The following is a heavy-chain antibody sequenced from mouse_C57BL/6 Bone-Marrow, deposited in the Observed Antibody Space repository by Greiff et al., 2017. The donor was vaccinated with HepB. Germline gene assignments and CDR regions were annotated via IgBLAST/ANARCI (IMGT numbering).Heavy chain of an antibody. CDR3: ARFATVLAPDYAMYY. J-gene: IGHJ4*01. Sequence: QVQLQQPGAELVMPGASVKLSCKASGYTFTSYWMHWVKQRPGQGLEWIGEIDPSDSYTNYNQKFKGKSTLTVDKSSSTAYMQLSSLTSEDSAVYYCARFATVLAPDYAMYYWGQETSVTVSS. CDR2: IDPSDSYT. V-gene: IGHV1-69*01. D-gene: IGHD1-1*01. CDR1: GYTFTSYW.